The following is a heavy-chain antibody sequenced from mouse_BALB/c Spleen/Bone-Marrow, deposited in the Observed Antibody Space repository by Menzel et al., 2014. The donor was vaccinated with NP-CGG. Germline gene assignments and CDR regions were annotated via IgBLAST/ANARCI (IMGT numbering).Heavy chain of an antibody. D-gene: IGHD1-2*01. Sequence: VQLQQSGAELAKPGTSVKLSCKASGYTFTSYYIYWVKQRPGQGLKWIGEINPSNGGTNFNEKFKSKATLTVDKSSSTAYMQLSSLTSEDSAVYYCTRLSLLRGYFDYWGQGTTLTVSS. J-gene: IGHJ2*01. CDR2: INPSNGGT. CDR3: TRLSLLRGYFDY. CDR1: GYTFTSYY. V-gene: IGHV1S81*02.